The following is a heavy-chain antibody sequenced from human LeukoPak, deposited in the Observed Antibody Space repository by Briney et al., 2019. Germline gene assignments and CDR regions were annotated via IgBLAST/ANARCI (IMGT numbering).Heavy chain of an antibody. V-gene: IGHV3-48*01. CDR3: AKGYDFWSGYYGEAFDY. Sequence: GSLRLSCSASGFTLSNYNMKWVRQAPGEGLEWGSYLSSNSSTIYYADSVKGRFTISRDNAKNSLYLQMNSLRAEDTALYYCAKGYDFWSGYYGEAFDYWGQGTLVTVSS. D-gene: IGHD3-3*01. CDR1: GFTLSNYN. J-gene: IGHJ4*02. CDR2: LSSNSSTI.